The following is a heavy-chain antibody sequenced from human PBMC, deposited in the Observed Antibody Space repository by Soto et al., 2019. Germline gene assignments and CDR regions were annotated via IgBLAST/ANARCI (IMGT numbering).Heavy chain of an antibody. CDR2: IYSGGST. Sequence: EVQLVESGAGLIQPGGSLRLSCAAAGFAVSSNYMTWVRQAPGKGLEWVSVIYSGGSTYYTDSVKGRFTISRDNSKNTLYLQMNSLRAEDTAVYYCARGFNWLDFWGQGTLATVSS. CDR3: ARGFNWLDF. J-gene: IGHJ5*01. CDR1: GFAVSSNY. V-gene: IGHV3-53*01.